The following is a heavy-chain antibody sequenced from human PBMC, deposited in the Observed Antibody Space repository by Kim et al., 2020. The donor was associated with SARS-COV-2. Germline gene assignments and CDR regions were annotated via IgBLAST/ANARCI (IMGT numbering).Heavy chain of an antibody. J-gene: IGHJ4*02. V-gene: IGHV4-59*01. Sequence: YNPSLKGRVTRAVDTAKNQFSRKRSSGTAADTAVYYWARVDSGSYLNFDYWGQGALVTVSS. CDR3: ARVDSGSYLNFDY. D-gene: IGHD1-26*01.